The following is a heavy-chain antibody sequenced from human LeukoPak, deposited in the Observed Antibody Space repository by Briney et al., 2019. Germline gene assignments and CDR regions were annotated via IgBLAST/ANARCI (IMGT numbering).Heavy chain of an antibody. CDR2: ISGSGGTT. CDR3: AKALEVTAIFDY. CDR1: KFTFSSYA. V-gene: IGHV3-23*01. Sequence: GGSLRLSCAASKFTFSSYAMSWVRQAPGKGLEWVSAISGSGGTTYYADSVKGRFTISRDNSKNTLYLQMNSLRAEDTAVYYCAKALEVTAIFDYWGQGTLVTVSS. D-gene: IGHD2-21*02. J-gene: IGHJ4*02.